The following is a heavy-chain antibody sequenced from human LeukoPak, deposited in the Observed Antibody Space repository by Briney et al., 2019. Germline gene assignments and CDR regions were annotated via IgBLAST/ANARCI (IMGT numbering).Heavy chain of an antibody. CDR3: ARDSDSGFQ. CDR2: IDNRGST. Sequence: SETLSLTCTVSGGSFSFYFWHWIRQPPGEGLDWIGEIDNRGSTQYKPSLRSRGIISIDTSGNHFSLKLTSVTAADTAVYFCARDSDSGFQWGQGMLVSVSS. CDR1: GGSFSFYF. V-gene: IGHV4-34*01. D-gene: IGHD3-16*01. J-gene: IGHJ4*02.